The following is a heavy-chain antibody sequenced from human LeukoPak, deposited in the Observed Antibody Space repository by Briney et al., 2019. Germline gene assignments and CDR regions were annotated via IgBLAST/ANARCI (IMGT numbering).Heavy chain of an antibody. V-gene: IGHV4-59*12. D-gene: IGHD6-6*01. CDR1: GGSISSNY. Sequence: SETLSLTCTVSGGSISSNYWSWIRQPPGKGLECIGYIFYGGDIRYNPSLKSRVTMSVDTSKNQFSLKLSSVTAADTAFYYCARVTYSSSSMSVDGFDIWGQGTMVTVSS. CDR3: ARVTYSSSSMSVDGFDI. CDR2: IFYGGDI. J-gene: IGHJ3*02.